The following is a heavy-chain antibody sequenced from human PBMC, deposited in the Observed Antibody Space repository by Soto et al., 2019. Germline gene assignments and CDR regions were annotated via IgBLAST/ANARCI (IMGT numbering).Heavy chain of an antibody. Sequence: SETLSLTCTVSGGSISSYYWSWIRQPPGKGLEWIGYIYYSGSTNYNPSLKSRATISVDTSKNQFSLKLSSVTAADTAVYYCASSNIAAAGFYYYGMDVWGRGTTVTVSS. J-gene: IGHJ6*02. CDR1: GGSISSYY. D-gene: IGHD6-13*01. V-gene: IGHV4-59*01. CDR3: ASSNIAAAGFYYYGMDV. CDR2: IYYSGST.